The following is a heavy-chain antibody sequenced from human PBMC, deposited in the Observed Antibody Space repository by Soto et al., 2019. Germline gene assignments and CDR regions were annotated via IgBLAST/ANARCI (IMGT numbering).Heavy chain of an antibody. CDR1: GFTFSSYW. CDR2: IKQDGSEK. CDR3: ARDDSGYDSGGYY. Sequence: GGSLRLSCAASGFTFSSYWMSWVRQAPGKGLEWVANIKQDGSEKYYVDSVKGRFTISRDNAKNSLYLQMNSLRAEDTAVYYCARDDSGYDSGGYYWGQGTLVTVSS. J-gene: IGHJ4*02. V-gene: IGHV3-7*05. D-gene: IGHD5-12*01.